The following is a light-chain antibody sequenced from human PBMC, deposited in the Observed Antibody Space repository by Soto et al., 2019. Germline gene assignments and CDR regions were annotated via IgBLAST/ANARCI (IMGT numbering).Light chain of an antibody. CDR1: QSVSSTY. CDR3: QKYGNSLLT. V-gene: IGKV3-20*01. CDR2: GAS. J-gene: IGKJ4*01. Sequence: EIVLTQSPGALSLSPGERATLSCRASQSVSSTYLAWYQQKPGQAPRLLIFGASGRATGVPDRFSGSGSGTDFNLTISRLDPEDFAVYYCQKYGNSLLTFGGGTKVEIK.